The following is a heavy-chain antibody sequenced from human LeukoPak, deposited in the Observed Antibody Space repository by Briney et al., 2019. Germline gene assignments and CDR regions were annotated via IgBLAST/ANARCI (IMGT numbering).Heavy chain of an antibody. D-gene: IGHD3-22*01. CDR1: GGSISSSSYY. J-gene: IGHJ4*02. Sequence: SETLSLTCTVSGGSISSSSYYWGWIRQPPGKGLEWIGYIYYSGSTYYNPSLKGRVTISVDTSKNQFSLKLSSVTAADTAVYYCARDSTGSYYYDSSGLVFDYWGQGTLVTVSS. CDR3: ARDSTGSYYYDSSGLVFDY. V-gene: IGHV4-31*03. CDR2: IYYSGST.